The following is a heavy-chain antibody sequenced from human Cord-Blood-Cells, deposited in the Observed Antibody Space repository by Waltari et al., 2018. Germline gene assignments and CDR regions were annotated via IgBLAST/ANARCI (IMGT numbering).Heavy chain of an antibody. J-gene: IGHJ3*02. CDR3: ATGLVRYCGGDCYSAFDI. V-gene: IGHV1-24*01. CDR1: GYTLTELS. Sequence: QVQLVQSGAEVNKPGASVKVSCKVSGYTLTELSMHWVRQAPGKGLEWMGGFDPEDGETIYAQKFQGRVTMTEDTSTDTAYMELSSLRSEDTAVYYCATGLVRYCGGDCYSAFDIWGQGTMVTVSS. CDR2: FDPEDGET. D-gene: IGHD2-21*02.